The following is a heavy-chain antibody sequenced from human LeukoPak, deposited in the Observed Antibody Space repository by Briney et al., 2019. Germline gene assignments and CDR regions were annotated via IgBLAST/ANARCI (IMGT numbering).Heavy chain of an antibody. V-gene: IGHV4-34*01. D-gene: IGHD2-21*02. Sequence: SETLSLTCAVYGGSFSCYYWSWIRQPPGKGLEWIGEVNHSGSTNYNPSLKSRVTISVDTSKNQLSLKLSSVTAADTSVYYCARSRVVVTAIPGAFDIWGQGTMVTVSS. CDR3: ARSRVVVTAIPGAFDI. CDR2: VNHSGST. J-gene: IGHJ3*02. CDR1: GGSFSCYY.